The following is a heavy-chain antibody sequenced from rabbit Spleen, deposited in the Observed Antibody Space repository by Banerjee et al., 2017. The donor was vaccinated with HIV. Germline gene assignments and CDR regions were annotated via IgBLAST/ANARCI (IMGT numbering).Heavy chain of an antibody. CDR3: ARDLASVVGWNFNL. CDR2: INAATGKP. Sequence: QQQLVESGGGLVKPGASLTVTCKASGFSFGDRDVMCWVRQAPGKGLEWIACINAATGKPVYATWAKGRFTISRTSSTTVTLQMTSLTAADTATYFCARDLASVVGWNFNLWGPGTLVTVS. CDR1: GFSFGDRDV. D-gene: IGHD3-1*01. V-gene: IGHV1S45*01. J-gene: IGHJ4*01.